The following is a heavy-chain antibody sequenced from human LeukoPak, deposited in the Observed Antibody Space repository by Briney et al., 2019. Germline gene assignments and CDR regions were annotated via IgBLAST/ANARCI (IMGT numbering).Heavy chain of an antibody. Sequence: PGRSLRLSCAASGFTFSYYTMHWVRQAPGKGLEWVAVISYDGSNEYYADSVKGRFTISRDNSKNTLYLQMSSLRAEDTAVYYCVKHYDILTGLGYYFDYWGQGTLVTVSS. D-gene: IGHD3-9*01. CDR2: ISYDGSNE. J-gene: IGHJ4*02. CDR1: GFTFSYYT. CDR3: VKHYDILTGLGYYFDY. V-gene: IGHV3-30-3*02.